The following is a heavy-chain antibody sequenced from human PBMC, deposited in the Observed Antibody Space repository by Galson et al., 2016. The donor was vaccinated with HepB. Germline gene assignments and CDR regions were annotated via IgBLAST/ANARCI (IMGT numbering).Heavy chain of an antibody. J-gene: IGHJ4*02. CDR2: IYTSGST. D-gene: IGHD5-18*01. CDR1: GGSISNYY. CDR3: ARGLYSYGYRNYFDY. V-gene: IGHV4-4*07. Sequence: SETLSLTCTVSGGSISNYYWSWIRQPAGKGLEWIGHIYTSGSTSYNPSLKSRVTMSVDTSKNQFSLKLSSVTAADTAVYYCARGLYSYGYRNYFDYWGQGTLVTVSS.